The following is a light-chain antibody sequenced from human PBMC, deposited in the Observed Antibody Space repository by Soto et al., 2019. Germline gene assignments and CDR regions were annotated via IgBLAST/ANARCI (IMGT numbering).Light chain of an antibody. Sequence: EIVLTQSPDILAVSPGETVTLSCRASQSLSDNLAWYQQKRGQAPRLLIYGASNRATGIPDRFSGSGSGTDFTLTISRLEPEDFAVYYCQQYGSSGTFGQGTKVDIK. CDR3: QQYGSSGT. J-gene: IGKJ1*01. CDR1: QSLSDN. CDR2: GAS. V-gene: IGKV3-20*01.